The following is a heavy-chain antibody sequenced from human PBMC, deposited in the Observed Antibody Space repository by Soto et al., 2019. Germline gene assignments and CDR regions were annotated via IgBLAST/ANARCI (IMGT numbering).Heavy chain of an antibody. CDR1: GFTFSHYS. D-gene: IGHD3-22*01. J-gene: IGHJ4*02. CDR3: ARESLQFYDSDGLHAS. V-gene: IGHV3-48*02. CDR2: ISTSSTAT. Sequence: GWSLRLSCAASGFTFSHYSLHWVRQAPGKGLEWISYISTSSTATYYADSVKGRFTVSRDNGNKLLFLQMNSLTNEDTAVYYCARESLQFYDSDGLHASWGPGTLVTVSS.